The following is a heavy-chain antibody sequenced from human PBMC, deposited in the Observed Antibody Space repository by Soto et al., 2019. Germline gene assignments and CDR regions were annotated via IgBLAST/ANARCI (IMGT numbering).Heavy chain of an antibody. CDR2: INHSGST. D-gene: IGHD5-18*01. CDR3: ATGTQGTSKRDGYNHGPNDY. CDR1: GGFFSGYY. V-gene: IGHV4-34*01. Sequence: SETLSLTCAVYGGFFSGYYWSWIRQPPGKGLEWIGEINHSGSTNYNPSLKSRVTISVDTSKNQFSLKLSSVTAADTAVYYCATGTQGTSKRDGYNHGPNDYWGQGTLVTVSS. J-gene: IGHJ4*02.